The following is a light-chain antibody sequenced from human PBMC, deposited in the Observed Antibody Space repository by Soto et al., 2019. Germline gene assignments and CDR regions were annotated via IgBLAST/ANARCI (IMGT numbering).Light chain of an antibody. V-gene: IGKV1-5*01. Sequence: IQIPQTPSTLSASVRDRVTITCRASQSISSWLAWYQQKPGKAPKLLIYDASSLESGVPSRFSGSGSGTEFTLTISSLQPDDFATYYCQQYNSYSWTFGQGIKVDIK. CDR2: DAS. CDR3: QQYNSYSWT. J-gene: IGKJ1*01. CDR1: QSISSW.